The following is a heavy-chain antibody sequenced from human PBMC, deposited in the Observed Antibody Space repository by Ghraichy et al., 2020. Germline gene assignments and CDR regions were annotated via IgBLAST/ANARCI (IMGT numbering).Heavy chain of an antibody. CDR2: ISGSGART. J-gene: IGHJ4*02. D-gene: IGHD1-7*01. CDR3: VKGGSWNYDSPNY. CDR1: GFTFSSYG. Sequence: GWSLRLSCAASGFTFSSYGMSWVRQAPGKGPEWVSAISGSGARTKYADSVKGRFTISRDNSKNTLYLQMHTLRVEDTAVYYCVKGGSWNYDSPNYWGQGALVIVSS. V-gene: IGHV3-23*01.